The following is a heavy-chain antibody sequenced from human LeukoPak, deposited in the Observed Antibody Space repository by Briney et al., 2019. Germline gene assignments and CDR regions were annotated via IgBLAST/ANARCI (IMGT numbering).Heavy chain of an antibody. V-gene: IGHV3-43*02. CDR3: AKEDYSSSWYALDY. CDR2: ISGDGGSI. D-gene: IGHD6-13*01. CDR1: GFTFDDYA. Sequence: GGSLRLSCAASGFTFDDYAIYWVRQGPGKGLEWVSLISGDGGSIYYADSVKGRFTISRDNSKNSLYLQMNSLRTEDTALYYCAKEDYSSSWYALDYWGQGTPVTVSS. J-gene: IGHJ4*02.